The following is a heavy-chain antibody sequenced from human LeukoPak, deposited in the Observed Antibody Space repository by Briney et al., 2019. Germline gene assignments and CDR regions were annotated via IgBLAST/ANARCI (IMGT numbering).Heavy chain of an antibody. V-gene: IGHV3-33*06. D-gene: IGHD6-19*01. CDR3: AKDRYSSGWYGSDY. J-gene: IGHJ4*02. CDR2: IWYDGSNK. CDR1: GFTFRSYG. Sequence: PGRSLRLSCAASGFTFRSYGMQWVRQAPAKGLEWVAVIWYDGSNKYYADSVKGRFTISRDNSKNTLYLQMNSLRAEDTAVYYCAKDRYSSGWYGSDYWGQGTLVTVSS.